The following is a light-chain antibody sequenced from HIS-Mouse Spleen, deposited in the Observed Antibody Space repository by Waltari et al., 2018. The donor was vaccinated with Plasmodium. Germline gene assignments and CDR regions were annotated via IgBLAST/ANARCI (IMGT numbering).Light chain of an antibody. CDR1: SSDVGGYNY. CDR2: DVS. V-gene: IGLV2-11*01. J-gene: IGLJ3*02. Sequence: QSALTQPRSVSGSPGQSVTISCTGTSSDVGGYNYVSWYQQRPGKAPKLMIYDVSKRPSGVPDSFSGSKSGNTASLTISGLQAEDEADYYCCSYAGSYTWVFGGGTKLTVL. CDR3: CSYAGSYTWV.